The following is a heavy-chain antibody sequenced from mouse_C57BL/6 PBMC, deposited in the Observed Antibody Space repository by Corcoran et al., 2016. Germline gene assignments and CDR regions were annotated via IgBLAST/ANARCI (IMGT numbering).Heavy chain of an antibody. CDR2: INPNNGGT. Sequence: EVQLQQSGPELVKPGASVKISCKASGYTFTDYYMNWVKQSHGKSLEWIGDINPNNGGTSYNQKFKGKATLTVDKSSSTAYMELRSLTSEDSAVYYCANDFFAYWVQGTLVTVSA. V-gene: IGHV1-26*01. D-gene: IGHD2-12*01. J-gene: IGHJ3*01. CDR3: ANDFFAY. CDR1: GYTFTDYY.